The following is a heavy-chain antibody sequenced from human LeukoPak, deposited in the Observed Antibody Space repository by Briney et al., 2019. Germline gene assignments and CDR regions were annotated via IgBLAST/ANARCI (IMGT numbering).Heavy chain of an antibody. CDR2: INHSGST. V-gene: IGHV4-34*01. J-gene: IGHJ6*03. CDR3: ARGLRSDYYYYMDV. D-gene: IGHD2-15*01. CDR1: GGSFSGYY. Sequence: SETLSLTCAVYGGSFSGYYGSWIRQPPGKGLEWIGEINHSGSTNYNPSLKSRVTISVDTSKNQFSLKLSSVTAADTAVYYCARGLRSDYYYYMDVWGKGTTVTVSS.